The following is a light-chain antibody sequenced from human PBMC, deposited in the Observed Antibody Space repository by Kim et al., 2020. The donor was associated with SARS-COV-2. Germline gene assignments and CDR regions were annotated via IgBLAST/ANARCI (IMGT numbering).Light chain of an antibody. CDR1: QSVGNN. Sequence: EILMTQSPVTLSVSPGERATLSCRASQSVGNNLAWYQQKPGQAPRLLIYGASTRATGIPARFSGSGSGKEFTLTISSLQSEDFAVYHCQQYNHWPLTFGGGTKVDIK. CDR2: GAS. J-gene: IGKJ4*01. V-gene: IGKV3-15*01. CDR3: QQYNHWPLT.